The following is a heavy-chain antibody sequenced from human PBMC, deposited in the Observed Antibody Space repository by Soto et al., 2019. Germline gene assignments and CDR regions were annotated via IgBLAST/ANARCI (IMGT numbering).Heavy chain of an antibody. V-gene: IGHV4-4*02. CDR2: IYHSGST. Sequence: SETLSLTCAVSGGSISSSNWWSWVRRPPGKGLEWIGEIYHSGSTNYNPSLKSRVTISVDKSKNQFSLKLSSVTAADTAVYYCASGLIAVEDFDYWGQGTLVTVSS. J-gene: IGHJ4*02. D-gene: IGHD6-19*01. CDR1: GGSISSSNW. CDR3: ASGLIAVEDFDY.